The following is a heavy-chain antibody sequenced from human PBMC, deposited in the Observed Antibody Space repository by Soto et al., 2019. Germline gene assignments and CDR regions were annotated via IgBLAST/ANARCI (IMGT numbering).Heavy chain of an antibody. J-gene: IGHJ4*02. D-gene: IGHD6-13*01. Sequence: QLQLQESGPGLVKPSETLSLTCTVSGGSISSSSFYWGWIRQPPGKGLEWIGNIYYSGSTSYNPSLRSRVTISVDTPNNQFSLKLSSVTAAYTAVYYCARLHNAGSSWYFFDYWGQGTLVTVSS. V-gene: IGHV4-39*01. CDR2: IYYSGST. CDR1: GGSISSSSFY. CDR3: ARLHNAGSSWYFFDY.